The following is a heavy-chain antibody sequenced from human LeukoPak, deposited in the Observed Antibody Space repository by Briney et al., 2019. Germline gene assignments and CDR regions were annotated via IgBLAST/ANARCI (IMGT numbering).Heavy chain of an antibody. V-gene: IGHV3-66*01. CDR1: GFTVSSNY. D-gene: IGHD3-10*01. CDR3: AKGGTGSYYSDS. J-gene: IGHJ4*02. CDR2: IYSGGST. Sequence: PGGSLRLSCAASGFTVSSNYMSWVRQAPGKGLEWVSVIYSGGSTYYSDSVKGRFTISRDKSKNTLYLQMNSLRAADTALYYCAKGGTGSYYSDSWGQGTLVTVSS.